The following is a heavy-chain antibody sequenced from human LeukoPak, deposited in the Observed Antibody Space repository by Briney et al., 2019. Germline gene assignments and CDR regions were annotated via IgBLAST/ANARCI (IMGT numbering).Heavy chain of an antibody. D-gene: IGHD1-1*01. Sequence: ASVKVSCKTSGYIFTSYYMLWVRQAPGQGLEWMGIINPRGGTTSYVQKFQGRVTMTRDMSTSTVYMELSSLRSEDTAVYYCARGERKRYYYYYYMDVWGKGTTVTVSS. V-gene: IGHV1-46*03. CDR3: ARGERKRYYYYYYMDV. CDR2: INPRGGTT. J-gene: IGHJ6*03. CDR1: GYIFTSYY.